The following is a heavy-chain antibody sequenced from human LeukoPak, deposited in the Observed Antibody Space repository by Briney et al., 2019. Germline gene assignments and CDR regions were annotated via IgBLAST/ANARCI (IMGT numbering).Heavy chain of an antibody. J-gene: IGHJ6*03. CDR1: GYTFTGYY. D-gene: IGHD3-16*01. V-gene: IGHV1-2*02. CDR2: INPNSGGT. Sequence: GASVKVSCKASGYTFTGYYMHWVRQAPGQGLEWMGWINPNSGGTNYAQKFQGRVTMTRDTSISTAYMELSRLRSDDTAVYYCTRDGAFELYYYYYMDVWGTGTRSPSP. CDR3: TRDGAFELYYYYYMDV.